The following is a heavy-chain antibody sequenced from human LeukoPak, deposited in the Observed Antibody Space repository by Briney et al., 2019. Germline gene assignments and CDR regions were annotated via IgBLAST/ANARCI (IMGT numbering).Heavy chain of an antibody. D-gene: IGHD5-18*01. V-gene: IGHV7-4-1*02. Sequence: ASVKVSCKASGYTFNSYIMNWVRQAPGQGLEWMGWINTNSGNPTYAQGFTGRYVFSLDTSVSTAYLQISGLKADDTAVYYCGRDPKLGIRGYTYGYIDYWGQGTLVTVSS. CDR3: GRDPKLGIRGYTYGYIDY. CDR2: INTNSGNP. J-gene: IGHJ4*02. CDR1: GYTFNSYI.